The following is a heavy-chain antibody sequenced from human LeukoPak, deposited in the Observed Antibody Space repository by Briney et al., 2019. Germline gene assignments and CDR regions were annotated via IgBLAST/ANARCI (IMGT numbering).Heavy chain of an antibody. D-gene: IGHD3/OR15-3a*01. CDR1: GGSFSDYY. Sequence: PSETLSLTCAVYGGSFSDYYWSWIRQPPGKGLEWIGYIYYSGSTNYNPSLKSRVTISVDTSKNQFSLKVNSVTAADTAVYYCARVGDFWAGMDVWGQGTTVTVSS. CDR3: ARVGDFWAGMDV. J-gene: IGHJ6*02. CDR2: IYYSGST. V-gene: IGHV4-59*08.